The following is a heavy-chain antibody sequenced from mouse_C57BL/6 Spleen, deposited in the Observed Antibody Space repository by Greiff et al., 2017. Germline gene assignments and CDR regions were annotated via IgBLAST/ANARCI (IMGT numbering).Heavy chain of an antibody. CDR2: INPGSGNT. Sequence: QVQLQQSGAELVRPGASVKLSCKASGYTFTDYYINWVKQRPGQGLEWIARINPGSGNTYYNEKFKGKATLTAEKSSSTAYMQLSSLTSEDSAVYFCARDWQSYFDYWGQGTTLTVSS. CDR1: GYTFTDYY. J-gene: IGHJ2*01. CDR3: ARDWQSYFDY. V-gene: IGHV1-76*01. D-gene: IGHD4-1*01.